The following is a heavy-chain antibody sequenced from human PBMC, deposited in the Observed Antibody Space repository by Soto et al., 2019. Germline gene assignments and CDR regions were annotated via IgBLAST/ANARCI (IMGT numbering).Heavy chain of an antibody. CDR1: GFTFSSYG. V-gene: IGHV3-30*18. Sequence: QVQLVESGGGVVQPGRSLRLSCAASGFTFSSYGMHWVRQAPGKGLEWVAVISYDGSNKYYADSVKGRFTISRDNSKNTLYLQMSSLRAEDTAVYYCAKDAVNGHGDYWGQGTLVTVSS. J-gene: IGHJ4*02. CDR3: AKDAVNGHGDY. CDR2: ISYDGSNK. D-gene: IGHD4-17*01.